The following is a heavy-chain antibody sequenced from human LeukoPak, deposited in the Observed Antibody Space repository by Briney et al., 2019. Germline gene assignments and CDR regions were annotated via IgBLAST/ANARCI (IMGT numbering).Heavy chain of an antibody. CDR1: GFTFSSYS. J-gene: IGHJ4*02. CDR2: IRGSGGRI. D-gene: IGHD1-1*01. CDR3: AKNPRLEGWIYFDS. Sequence: PGGCLRLSCAPSGFTFSSYSMSWVRQAPGGGLEWVSSIRGSGGRIDYADCVKCTFTISRDNSKNTLSQQMNSLTAEDTAVYYCAKNPRLEGWIYFDSWGQGILVTVSS. V-gene: IGHV3-23*01.